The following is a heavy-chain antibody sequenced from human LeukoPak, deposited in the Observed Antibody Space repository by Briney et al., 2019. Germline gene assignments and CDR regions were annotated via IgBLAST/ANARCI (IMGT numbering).Heavy chain of an antibody. CDR3: ARGSKRYSNYLDAFDI. CDR2: MNPNSGNT. D-gene: IGHD4-11*01. Sequence: GASVKGSCKASGYTFTSYDINWVRQATGQGLEWMGWMNPNSGNTGYAQKFQGRVTMTRNTSISTAYMELSSLRSEDTAVYYCARGSKRYSNYLDAFDIWGQGTMVTVSS. V-gene: IGHV1-8*01. J-gene: IGHJ3*02. CDR1: GYTFTSYD.